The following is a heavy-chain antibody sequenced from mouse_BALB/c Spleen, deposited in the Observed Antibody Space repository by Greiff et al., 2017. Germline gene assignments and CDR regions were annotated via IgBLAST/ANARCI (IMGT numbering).Heavy chain of an antibody. CDR2: IDPSDSYT. CDR1: GYTFTSYW. V-gene: IGHV1-69*02. D-gene: IGHD1-1*01. J-gene: IGHJ1*01. Sequence: QVQLQQPGAELVKPGASVKLSCKASGYTFTSYWMHWVKQRPGQGLEWIGEIDPSDSYTNYNQKFKGKATLTVDKSSSTAYMQLSSLTSEDSAVYYCARVHGSSLWYFDVWGAGTTVTVSS. CDR3: ARVHGSSLWYFDV.